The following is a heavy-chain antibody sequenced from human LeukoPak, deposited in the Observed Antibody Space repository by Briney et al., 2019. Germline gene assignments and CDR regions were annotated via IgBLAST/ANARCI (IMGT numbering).Heavy chain of an antibody. CDR1: GFTFSSYE. CDR3: ARDGRGYCGGDCFLSWFDP. D-gene: IGHD2-21*02. CDR2: ISTSGSTI. Sequence: GGSLRLSCAASGFTFSSYEMNWVRQAPGKGLEWVSYISTSGSTIYYADSVKGRFTISRDNAKKSLYLQMNSLRAEDTAVYYCARDGRGYCGGDCFLSWFDPWGQGTLVTVSS. V-gene: IGHV3-48*03. J-gene: IGHJ5*02.